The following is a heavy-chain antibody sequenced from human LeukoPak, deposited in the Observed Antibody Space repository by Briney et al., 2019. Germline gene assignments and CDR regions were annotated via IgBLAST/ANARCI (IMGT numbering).Heavy chain of an antibody. CDR1: GFTFSSYA. V-gene: IGHV3-23*01. J-gene: IGHJ4*02. Sequence: GGSLRLSCAASGFTFSSYAMSWVRQAPGKGLEWVSAISGSGGSTYYADSVKGRFTISRDNSKNTLYLQMNSLRAEDTAVYYCARDEYGTMVRGQRVFDYWGQGTLVTVSS. D-gene: IGHD3-10*01. CDR3: ARDEYGTMVRGQRVFDY. CDR2: ISGSGGST.